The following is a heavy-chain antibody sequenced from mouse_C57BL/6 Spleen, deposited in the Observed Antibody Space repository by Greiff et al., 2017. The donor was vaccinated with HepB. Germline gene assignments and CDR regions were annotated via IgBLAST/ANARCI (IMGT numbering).Heavy chain of an antibody. CDR1: GYTFTSYT. D-gene: IGHD2-1*01. CDR2: INPSSGYT. V-gene: IGHV1-4*01. J-gene: IGHJ3*01. CDR3: ARDLLIAY. Sequence: VQLQQSGAELARPGASVKMSCKASGYTFTSYTMHWVKQRPGQGLEWIGYINPSSGYTKYNQKFKDKATLTADQSSSTAYMQLSSLTSEDSAVYYCARDLLIAYWGQGTLVTVSA.